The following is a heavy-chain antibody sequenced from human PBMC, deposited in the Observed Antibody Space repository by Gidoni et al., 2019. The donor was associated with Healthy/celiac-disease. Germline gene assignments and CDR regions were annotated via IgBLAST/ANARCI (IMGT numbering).Heavy chain of an antibody. CDR2: IWYDGSNK. Sequence: QVQLVESGGGVVQPGRSLRLSCAASGFTFSSYGMHWVRQAPGKGLEWVAVIWYDGSNKYYADSVKGRFTISRDNSKNTLYLQMNSLRAEDTAVYYCARENYYGSGSYYKLFDYWVQGTLVTVSS. CDR1: GFTFSSYG. V-gene: IGHV3-33*01. D-gene: IGHD3-10*01. J-gene: IGHJ4*02. CDR3: ARENYYGSGSYYKLFDY.